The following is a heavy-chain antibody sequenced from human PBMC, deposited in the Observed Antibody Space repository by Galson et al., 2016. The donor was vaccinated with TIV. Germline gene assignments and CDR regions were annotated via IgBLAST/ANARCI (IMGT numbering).Heavy chain of an antibody. D-gene: IGHD4/OR15-4a*01. V-gene: IGHV2-70*04. J-gene: IGHJ3*01. Sequence: PALVKPTQTLTLTCTFSGFSLSTNGMRVSWIRQPPGKALEWLARIDGDDDKFYSASLKTRLTISKDTSKNQVVLTMTNMDPVDTATYYCARMPFCSGIWCYLREAFDVWGQGTMVTVS. CDR1: GFSLSTNGMR. CDR2: IDGDDDK. CDR3: ARMPFCSGIWCYLREAFDV.